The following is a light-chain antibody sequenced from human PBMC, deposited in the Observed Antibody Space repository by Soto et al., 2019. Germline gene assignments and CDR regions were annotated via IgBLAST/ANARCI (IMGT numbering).Light chain of an antibody. V-gene: IGKV3-20*01. CDR2: GVS. Sequence: ELVLTQSPGTLSLSPGERATLSCRASQSFSSRTLAWYQQKPGQAPRPLIYGVSSRATGIPDRFSGSGSGTDFTLTISRLEPEDFAVYYCQQYDSSPRTFGQGTKVEIK. CDR3: QQYDSSPRT. J-gene: IGKJ1*01. CDR1: QSFSSRT.